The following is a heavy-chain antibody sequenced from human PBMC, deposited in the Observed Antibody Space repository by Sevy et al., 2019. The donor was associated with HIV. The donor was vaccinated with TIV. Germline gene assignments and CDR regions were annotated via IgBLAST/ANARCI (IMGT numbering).Heavy chain of an antibody. CDR2: IKTKTYGGTT. J-gene: IGHJ4*02. CDR1: GFTFSDYA. Sequence: GGSLRLSCTASGFTFSDYAMSWVRQAPGKGLEWVGFIKTKTYGGTTEYAASVKGRFIISRDDSKNIAYLQMNSLKTEDTAVYYCTRDLYGSGWFYFDSWAREPWSPSPQ. V-gene: IGHV3-49*04. CDR3: TRDLYGSGWFYFDS. D-gene: IGHD6-19*01.